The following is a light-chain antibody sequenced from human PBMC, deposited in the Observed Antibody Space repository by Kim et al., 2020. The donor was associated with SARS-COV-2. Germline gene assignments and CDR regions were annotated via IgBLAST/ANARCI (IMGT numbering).Light chain of an antibody. CDR3: HAWASSRVA. V-gene: IGLV3-1*01. CDR1: TWRAQF. CDR2: QDS. J-gene: IGLJ2*01. Sequence: GSTAHAPSPHRSADTWRAQFSCWYHQQPAHAPVLVIYQDSKPPSASPDRFSGSNTGSTASLTISGTRAMDDAAYYCHAWASSRVAFGGGTQLTVL.